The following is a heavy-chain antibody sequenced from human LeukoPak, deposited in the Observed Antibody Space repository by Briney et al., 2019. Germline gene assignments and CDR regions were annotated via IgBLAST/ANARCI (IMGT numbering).Heavy chain of an antibody. D-gene: IGHD6-19*01. CDR1: GFTFSSYA. Sequence: GGSLRLSCAASGFTFSSYAMSWVRQAPGKGLGWVAIIWHDGTDKYYADSVKGRFTISRDNSRNTLYLQMSSLRVEDTAVYYCARDFSSGWVDYWGQGTLVTVSS. CDR3: ARDFSSGWVDY. CDR2: IWHDGTDK. V-gene: IGHV3-33*08. J-gene: IGHJ4*02.